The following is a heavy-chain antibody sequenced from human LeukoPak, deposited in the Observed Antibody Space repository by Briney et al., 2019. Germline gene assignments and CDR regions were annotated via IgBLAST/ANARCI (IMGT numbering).Heavy chain of an antibody. V-gene: IGHV3-30*02. CDR3: ARDSFAGGDFWSGYSPFGMDV. CDR2: IRYDGSNK. CDR1: GFTFSSYG. J-gene: IGHJ6*04. D-gene: IGHD3-3*01. Sequence: GGSLRLSCAASGFTFSSYGMHWVRQAPGKGLEWVAFIRYDGSNKYYADSVKGRFTISRDNSKNTLYLQMNSLRAEDTAVYYCARDSFAGGDFWSGYSPFGMDVWGKGTTVTVSS.